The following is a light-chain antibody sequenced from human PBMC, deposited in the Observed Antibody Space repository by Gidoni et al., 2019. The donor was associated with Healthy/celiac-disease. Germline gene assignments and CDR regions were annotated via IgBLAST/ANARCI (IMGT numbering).Light chain of an antibody. J-gene: IGKJ3*01. CDR3: QQYYSTPPFT. Sequence: DIVMTQSPDSLAVSLGERATINCQSSQSVLYSSNNKNYLAWYQQKPGQPPKLPIYWASTRESGVPDRFSGSGSGTDFTLSISSLQAEDVAVYYCQQYYSTPPFTFGPGTKVDIK. V-gene: IGKV4-1*01. CDR2: WAS. CDR1: QSVLYSSNNKNY.